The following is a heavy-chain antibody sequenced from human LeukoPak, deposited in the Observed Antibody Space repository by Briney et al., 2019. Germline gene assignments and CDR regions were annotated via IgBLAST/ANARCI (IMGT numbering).Heavy chain of an antibody. Sequence: PSETLSLTCTVSGGSISSYYWSWIRQPPGKGLEWIGYIYYSGSTNYNPSLKSRVTISVDTSKNQFSLKLSSVTAADTAVYYCARTKYYYDSSGYVDWYLDLWGRGTLVTVSS. CDR1: GGSISSYY. CDR3: ARTKYYYDSSGYVDWYLDL. V-gene: IGHV4-59*01. D-gene: IGHD3-22*01. CDR2: IYYSGST. J-gene: IGHJ2*01.